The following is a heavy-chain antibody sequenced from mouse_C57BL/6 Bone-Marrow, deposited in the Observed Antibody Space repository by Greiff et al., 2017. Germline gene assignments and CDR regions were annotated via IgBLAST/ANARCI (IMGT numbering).Heavy chain of an antibody. D-gene: IGHD2-5*01. CDR2: IDPENGDT. V-gene: IGHV14-4*01. CDR1: GFNIKDDY. CDR3: TTLRYYSNCYCSFDV. J-gene: IGHJ1*03. Sequence: VQLKQSGAELVRPGASVKLSCTASGFNIKDDYMHWVKQRPEQGLEWIGRIDPENGDTEYAPKFQGKATITADTSSNTAYLQLSSLTSAVSSGYYSTTLRYYSNCYCSFDVWGTGTTVTVSS.